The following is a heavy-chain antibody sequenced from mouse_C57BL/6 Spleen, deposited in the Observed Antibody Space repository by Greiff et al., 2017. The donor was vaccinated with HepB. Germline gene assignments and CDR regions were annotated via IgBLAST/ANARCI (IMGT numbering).Heavy chain of an antibody. V-gene: IGHV1-39*01. D-gene: IGHD2-3*01. CDR2: INPNYGTT. CDR3: ASLGDGYSAWFAY. CDR1: GYSFTDYN. J-gene: IGHJ3*01. Sequence: EVQLQQSGPELVKPGASVKISCKASGYSFTDYNMNWVKQSNGKSLEWIGVINPNYGTTSYNQKFKGKATLTVDQSSSAAYMQLNSLTSEDSAVYYFASLGDGYSAWFAYWGQGTLVTVSA.